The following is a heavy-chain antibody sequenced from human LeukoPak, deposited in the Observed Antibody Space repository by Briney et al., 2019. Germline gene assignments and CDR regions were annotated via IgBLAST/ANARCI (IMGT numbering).Heavy chain of an antibody. CDR3: ARVLTAAGLDF. CDR2: VHDDGRT. J-gene: IGHJ4*02. V-gene: IGHV4-39*07. D-gene: IGHD6-25*01. Sequence: SETLSLTCTVSGGSISDSRTWGWVRQPPGKGLEWIANVHDDGRTASNPSLKSRVTISLDTSKNQFSLKVRSVTAADTAFYYCARVLTAAGLDFWGQRTLVTVSS. CDR1: GGSISDSRT.